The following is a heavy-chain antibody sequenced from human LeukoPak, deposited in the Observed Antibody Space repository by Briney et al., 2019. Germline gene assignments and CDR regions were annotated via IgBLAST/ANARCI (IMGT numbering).Heavy chain of an antibody. CDR3: ARLNGGFDY. D-gene: IGHD2-8*01. V-gene: IGHV4-59*08. CDR1: GGSLSRYY. J-gene: IGHJ4*02. Sequence: SETLSLTCTVSGGSLSRYYWSWIRQPPGKGLEWIGYIYYSGSTNYNPSLKSRVTISVDTSKNQFSLKLSSVTAADTAVYYCARLNGGFDYWGQGTLVTVSS. CDR2: IYYSGST.